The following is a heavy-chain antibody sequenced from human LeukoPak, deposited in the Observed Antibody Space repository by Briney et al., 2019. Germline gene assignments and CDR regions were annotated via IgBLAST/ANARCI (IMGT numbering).Heavy chain of an antibody. CDR2: ISAYNGNT. D-gene: IGHD3-22*01. CDR1: GYTFTSYG. Sequence: ASVKVSCMASGYTFTSYGISWVRQAPGQGLEWMGWISAYNGNTNYAQKFQGRVTITTDESTSTAYMELSSLRSEDTAVYYCARGWYYYDSSGPDAFDIWGQGTMVTVSS. V-gene: IGHV1-18*01. J-gene: IGHJ3*02. CDR3: ARGWYYYDSSGPDAFDI.